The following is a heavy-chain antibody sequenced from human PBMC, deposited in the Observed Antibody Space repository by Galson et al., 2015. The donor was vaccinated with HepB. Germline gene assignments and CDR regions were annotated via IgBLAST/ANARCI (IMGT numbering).Heavy chain of an antibody. CDR1: GYTFTGYY. Sequence: SVKVSCKASGYTFTGYYMHWVRQAPGQGLEWMGWINPNSGGTNYAQKFQGRVTMTRDTSISTAYMELSRLRSDDTAVYYCARTYYYDSSGPRMFAPWGQGTLVTVSS. J-gene: IGHJ5*02. CDR3: ARTYYYDSSGPRMFAP. V-gene: IGHV1-2*02. D-gene: IGHD3-22*01. CDR2: INPNSGGT.